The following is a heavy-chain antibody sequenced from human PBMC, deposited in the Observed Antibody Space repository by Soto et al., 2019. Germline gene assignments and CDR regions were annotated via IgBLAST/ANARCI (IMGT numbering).Heavy chain of an antibody. CDR1: GFTFSSYA. D-gene: IGHD3-9*01. CDR2: IGGSGGNT. J-gene: IGHJ6*02. V-gene: IGHV3-23*01. CDR3: ARVVRYFDTPYGMDV. Sequence: EVRLLESGEGLVQPGGSLKLSCAASGFTFSSYAMSWVRQAPGKGLEWVSSIGGSGGNTYYADSVKGRFTISRDNAKNRRCRQMNRLRAEETAEYYCARVVRYFDTPYGMDVWGHGTTVTVSS.